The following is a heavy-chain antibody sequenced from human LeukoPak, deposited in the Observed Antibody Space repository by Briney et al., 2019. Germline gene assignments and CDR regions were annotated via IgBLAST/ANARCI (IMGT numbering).Heavy chain of an antibody. J-gene: IGHJ3*02. Sequence: ASVTVSCTAFGYTFTSYDINWVRQATGQGLEWMGWMNPNSGNTGYAQKFQGRVTMTRDTSISTAYMELSSLRSEDTAVYYCARKVAGRNAAFDIWGQGTMVTVSS. CDR1: GYTFTSYD. V-gene: IGHV1-8*01. D-gene: IGHD6-19*01. CDR2: MNPNSGNT. CDR3: ARKVAGRNAAFDI.